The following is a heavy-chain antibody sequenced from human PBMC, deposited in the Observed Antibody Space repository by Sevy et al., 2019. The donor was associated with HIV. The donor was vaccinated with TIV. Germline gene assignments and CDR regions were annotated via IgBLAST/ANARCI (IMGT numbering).Heavy chain of an antibody. CDR3: ARETVSGYNL. V-gene: IGHV3-53*01. D-gene: IGHD5-12*01. J-gene: IGHJ4*02. CDR1: GFPVRSNY. Sequence: GGSLRLSCAVSGFPVRSNYISWVRQAPGMGLEWVSTIYAGGNTYYADSVKGRFSISRDNSKNIVYLQINSLRGEDTAVYYCARETVSGYNLWGQRTLVTVSS. CDR2: IYAGGNT.